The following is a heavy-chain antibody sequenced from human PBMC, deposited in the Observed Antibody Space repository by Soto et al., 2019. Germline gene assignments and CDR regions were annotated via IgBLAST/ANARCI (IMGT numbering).Heavy chain of an antibody. V-gene: IGHV1-69*01. D-gene: IGHD1-26*01. Sequence: QVQLVQSGAEVKMPGSSVRVSCKASGGSFSKYGISWVRQAPGQGLEWMGGIIPMFGIGNYAEKFLGRVTLTADESTSTSHLELSSLRSEDTAVYFWARGYRETYFYAMAVWGQGTTVTVSS. CDR3: ARGYRETYFYAMAV. CDR2: IIPMFGIG. CDR1: GGSFSKYG. J-gene: IGHJ6*02.